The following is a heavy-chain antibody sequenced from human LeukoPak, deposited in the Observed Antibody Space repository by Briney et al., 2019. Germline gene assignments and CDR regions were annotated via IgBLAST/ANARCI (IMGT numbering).Heavy chain of an antibody. V-gene: IGHV1-18*01. D-gene: IGHD6-19*01. CDR3: ARSTDSSGPNYFDY. Sequence: ASVKVSCKASGYTFTSYGISWVRQAPGQGLEWMGWISAYNGNTNYAQKLQGRVTMTTDTSTSTAYMELRSLRSDDTAVYYCARSTDSSGPNYFDYWGQGTLVTVSS. CDR1: GYTFTSYG. J-gene: IGHJ4*02. CDR2: ISAYNGNT.